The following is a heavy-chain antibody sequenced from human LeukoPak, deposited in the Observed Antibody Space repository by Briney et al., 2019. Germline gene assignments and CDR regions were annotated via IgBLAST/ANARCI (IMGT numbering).Heavy chain of an antibody. V-gene: IGHV1-69*13. D-gene: IGHD3-10*01. CDR1: GGTFSSYA. J-gene: IGHJ4*02. CDR2: IIPIFGTA. Sequence: SVEVSCKASGGTFSSYAISWVRQAPGQGLEWMGGIIPIFGTANYAQKFQGRVTITADESTSTAYMELSSLRSEDTAVYYCARSRDYYGSGSYFVDYWGQGTLVTASS. CDR3: ARSRDYYGSGSYFVDY.